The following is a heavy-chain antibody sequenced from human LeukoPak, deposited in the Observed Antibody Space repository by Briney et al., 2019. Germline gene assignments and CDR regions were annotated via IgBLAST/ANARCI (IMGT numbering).Heavy chain of an antibody. J-gene: IGHJ6*03. V-gene: IGHV1-18*01. CDR2: ISAYNGNT. CDR1: GYTFTSYG. CDR3: ARLPKRTPWYYYYMDV. Sequence: ASVKVSCKASGYTFTSYGISWVRQAPGQGLEWMGWISAYNGNTNYAQKLQGRVTMTTDTSTSTAYMELWSLRSDDTAVYYCARLPKRTPWYYYYMDVWGKGTTVTVSS.